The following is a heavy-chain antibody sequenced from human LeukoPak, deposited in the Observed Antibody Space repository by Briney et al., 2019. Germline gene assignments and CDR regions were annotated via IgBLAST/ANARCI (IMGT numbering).Heavy chain of an antibody. CDR3: ANVFDY. J-gene: IGHJ4*02. V-gene: IGHV3-23*01. CDR1: GITFSSYA. CDR2: ISGSTNGT. Sequence: GGSLRLSCAASGITFSSYAMTWVRQAPGKGLEWVSTISGSTNGTYYADSVKGRFTISRDNSKNTLYLQLNSLRAEDTAVYYCANVFDYWGQGTLVTVSS.